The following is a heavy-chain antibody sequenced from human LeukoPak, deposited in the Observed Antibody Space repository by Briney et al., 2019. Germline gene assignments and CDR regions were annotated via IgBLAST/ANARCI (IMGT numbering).Heavy chain of an antibody. V-gene: IGHV3-30*02. CDR2: IRYDGSNK. CDR3: ASSGYDAFDI. CDR1: GFTFSSYG. D-gene: IGHD6-19*01. Sequence: GGSLRLSCAASGFTFSSYGMHWVRQAPGKGLERVAFIRYDGSNKYYADSVKGRFTISRDNSKNTLYLQMNSLRAEDTAVYYCASSGYDAFDIWGQGTMVTVSS. J-gene: IGHJ3*02.